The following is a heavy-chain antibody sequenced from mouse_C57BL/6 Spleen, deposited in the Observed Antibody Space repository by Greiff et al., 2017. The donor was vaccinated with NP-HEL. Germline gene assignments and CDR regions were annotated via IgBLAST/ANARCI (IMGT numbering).Heavy chain of an antibody. D-gene: IGHD1-1*01. CDR3: AVRVTAVVGGYFDY. CDR2: ISSSGST. V-gene: IGHV3-4*01. CDR1: GYSITNGYHW. J-gene: IGHJ2*01. Sequence: VQLQQPGPALVKPSQTVSLTCTVSGYSITNGYHWWNWIRQVSGSKLEWIGYISSSGSTDSNPSLKSRISIPRDTSKNRLFLQLNSVTTEDVATYYCAVRVTAVVGGYFDYWGQGTTLTVSS.